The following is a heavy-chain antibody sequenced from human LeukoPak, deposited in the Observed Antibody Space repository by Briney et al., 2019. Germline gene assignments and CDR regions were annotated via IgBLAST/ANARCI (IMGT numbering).Heavy chain of an antibody. CDR2: IYHSGST. CDR1: GGSISSGGYY. D-gene: IGHD4-11*01. Sequence: SETLSLTCTVSGGSISSGGYYWSWIRQPPGKGLEWIGYIYHSGSTYYNPSLKSRVTISVDRSKNQFSLKLSSVTAADTAVYYCAALNDYPNWFDPWGQGTLVTVSS. V-gene: IGHV4-30-2*01. J-gene: IGHJ5*02. CDR3: AALNDYPNWFDP.